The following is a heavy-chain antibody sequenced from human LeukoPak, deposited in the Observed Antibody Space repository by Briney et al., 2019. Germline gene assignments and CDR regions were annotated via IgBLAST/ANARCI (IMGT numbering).Heavy chain of an antibody. V-gene: IGHV3-7*01. CDR2: IKQDGSEK. Sequence: GGSLRLSCVVSGFTFSSYWMSWVRQAPGKGLEWVANIKQDGSEKYYVDSVKGRFTMSRDNAKNSLYLQMHSLRAEDTAVYYCARVQWELRGVGSYFEYWGQGALVTVSS. D-gene: IGHD1-26*01. CDR3: ARVQWELRGVGSYFEY. J-gene: IGHJ4*02. CDR1: GFTFSSYW.